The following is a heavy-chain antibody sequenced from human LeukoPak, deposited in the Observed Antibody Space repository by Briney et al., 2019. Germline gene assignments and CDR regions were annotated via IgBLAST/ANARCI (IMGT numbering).Heavy chain of an antibody. Sequence: SETLSLTCTVSGGSISSGDYYWGWLRQPPGKGLEWIGYIYYSGSTYYNPSLKSRVTMSVDTSKNQFSLKLSSVTAADTAVYYCASRLGYSSSWYYGMDVWGQGTTVTVSS. D-gene: IGHD6-13*01. CDR2: IYYSGST. V-gene: IGHV4-30-4*01. CDR3: ASRLGYSSSWYYGMDV. J-gene: IGHJ6*02. CDR1: GGSISSGDYY.